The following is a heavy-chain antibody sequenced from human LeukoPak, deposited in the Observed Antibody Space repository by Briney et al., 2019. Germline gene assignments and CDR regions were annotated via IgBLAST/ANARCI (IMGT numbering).Heavy chain of an antibody. Sequence: GGSLRLSCAASGFTFSSYAMSWVRQAPGKGLEWVSYISSSGTTIYYADSVKGRFTISRDNSKNTLYLQMNSLRAEDTAVYYCAKDSSGWYVDPFDYWGQGTLVTVSS. V-gene: IGHV3-23*05. CDR3: AKDSSGWYVDPFDY. CDR2: ISSSGTTI. J-gene: IGHJ4*02. CDR1: GFTFSSYA. D-gene: IGHD6-19*01.